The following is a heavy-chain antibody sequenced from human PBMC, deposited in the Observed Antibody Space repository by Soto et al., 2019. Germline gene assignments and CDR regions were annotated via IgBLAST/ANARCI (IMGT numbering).Heavy chain of an antibody. V-gene: IGHV3-11*06. CDR1: GFTFSDYY. J-gene: IGHJ6*02. CDR2: ISSSSSYT. Sequence: GSLRLSCAASGFTFSDYYMSWIRQAPGKGLEWVSYISSSSSYTNYADSVKGRFTISRDNAKNSLYLQMNSLRAEDTAVYYCARSLFQLLPYYYYGMDVWGQRTKVTVSS. CDR3: ARSLFQLLPYYYYGMDV. D-gene: IGHD2-2*01.